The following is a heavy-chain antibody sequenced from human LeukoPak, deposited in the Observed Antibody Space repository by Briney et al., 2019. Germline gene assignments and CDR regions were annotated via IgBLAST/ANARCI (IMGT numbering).Heavy chain of an antibody. CDR2: IYYSGST. D-gene: IGHD3-3*01. CDR3: ARGHYDFWSGYYLPQPYYFAY. V-gene: IGHV4-59*08. Sequence: SETLSLTRTVSGGSLSSYYWSWSREPPGKGLGWVGYIYYSGSTNYNPSLKSRLTISVDTSKNPFSLRLSSVTAADTALYYRARGHYDFWSGYYLPQPYYFAYWGQGTLVTVSS. J-gene: IGHJ4*02. CDR1: GGSLSSYY.